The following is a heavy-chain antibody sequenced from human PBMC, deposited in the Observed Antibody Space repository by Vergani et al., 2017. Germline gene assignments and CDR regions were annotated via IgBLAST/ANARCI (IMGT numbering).Heavy chain of an antibody. CDR2: IIPSLGTA. J-gene: IGHJ3*02. Sequence: QVQLVQSGAEVKKPGSSVKVSCKASGGTFSSYAISWVRQAPGQGLEWMGRIIPSLGTAHYAQKFHGRVTITADESTSTAYMERSSLRSEDTAGYYCAREGGAYYYGSGSYYRGAFDIWGQGTMVTVSS. D-gene: IGHD3-10*01. V-gene: IGHV1-69*11. CDR3: AREGGAYYYGSGSYYRGAFDI. CDR1: GGTFSSYA.